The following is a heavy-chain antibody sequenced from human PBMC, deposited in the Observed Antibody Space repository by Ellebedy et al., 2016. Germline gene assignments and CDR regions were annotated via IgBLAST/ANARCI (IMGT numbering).Heavy chain of an antibody. CDR3: ARHNCGGECFPFDY. Sequence: GSLRLSCKVSGGSVTSYNWSWIRRPPGKGLEWIGNIYYDGTTSYNPSLKSRVTMSLGTSNNQFSLELSSVTAADTALYFCARHNCGGECFPFDYWGQGSLVTVSS. CDR1: GGSVTSYN. J-gene: IGHJ4*02. CDR2: IYYDGTT. D-gene: IGHD2-21*01. V-gene: IGHV4-59*08.